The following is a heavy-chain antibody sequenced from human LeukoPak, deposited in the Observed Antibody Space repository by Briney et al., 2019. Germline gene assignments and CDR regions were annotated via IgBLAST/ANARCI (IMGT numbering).Heavy chain of an antibody. CDR2: IWYDGSNQ. CDR3: AKCRDGNYYFDY. Sequence: GRSLRLSCAASGFTFSSCHMHGARQAPGKGLVWVADIWYDGSNQYYADSVKGRFTISRDNSKDTLYLQMNSLGAEDTAVYYCAKCRDGNYYFDYWGQGTLVTVCS. D-gene: IGHD5-24*01. J-gene: IGHJ4*02. V-gene: IGHV3-33*06. CDR1: GFTFSSCH.